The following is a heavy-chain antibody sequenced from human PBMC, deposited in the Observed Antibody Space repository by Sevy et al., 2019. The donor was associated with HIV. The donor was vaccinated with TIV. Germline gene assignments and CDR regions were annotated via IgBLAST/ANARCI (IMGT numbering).Heavy chain of an antibody. Sequence: ASVKVSCKASGYTFTSYDINWVRQANGQGLEWMGWMNPNSGNTGYAQKFQGRVTMTRNTSISTAYMELSSLRSEDTAVYYCARDYYYGSGSYPSQYYYYGMDVWGQGTTVTVSS. J-gene: IGHJ6*02. CDR1: GYTFTSYD. V-gene: IGHV1-8*01. D-gene: IGHD3-10*01. CDR2: MNPNSGNT. CDR3: ARDYYYGSGSYPSQYYYYGMDV.